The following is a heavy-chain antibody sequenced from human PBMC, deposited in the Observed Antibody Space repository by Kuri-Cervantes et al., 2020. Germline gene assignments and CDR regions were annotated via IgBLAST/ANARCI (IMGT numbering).Heavy chain of an antibody. CDR1: GGSFSGYY. V-gene: IGHV4-34*01. CDR3: ARQYSGIAGAGWFDP. D-gene: IGHD6-19*01. CDR2: INHSGST. Sequence: GSLTLSCAVYGGSFSGYYWSWIRQPPGKGLEWIGEINHSGSTNYNPSLKSRVTISVDTSKNQFSLKLSSVTAADTAVYYCARQYSGIAGAGWFDPWGQGTLVTVSS. J-gene: IGHJ5*02.